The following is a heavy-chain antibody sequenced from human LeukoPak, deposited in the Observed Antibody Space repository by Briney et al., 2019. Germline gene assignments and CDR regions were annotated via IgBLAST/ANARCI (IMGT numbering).Heavy chain of an antibody. V-gene: IGHV4-59*12. CDR1: GGSISIYY. J-gene: IGHJ3*02. D-gene: IGHD4-17*01. CDR2: IYHSGST. CDR3: ARSTVTQGGDTFDI. Sequence: SETLSLTCTVSGGSISIYYWSWIRQPPGKGLEWIGYIYHSGSTYYNPSLKSRVTISVDRSKNQFSLKLSSVTAADTAAYYCARSTVTQGGDTFDIWGQGTMVAVSS.